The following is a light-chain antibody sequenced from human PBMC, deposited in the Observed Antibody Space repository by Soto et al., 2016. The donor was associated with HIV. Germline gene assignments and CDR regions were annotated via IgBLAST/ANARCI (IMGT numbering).Light chain of an antibody. CDR2: DND. Sequence: QSVLTQPPSVSGAPGQRVTISCTGSNSNIGAGYDVHWYQQFPGTAPKLLIYDNDNRPSGVPDRFSGSKSGTSASLAITGLQAEDEADYYCQSYDTNLSDSVFGGGTKLTVL. CDR3: QSYDTNLSDSV. CDR1: NSNIGAGYD. V-gene: IGLV1-40*01. J-gene: IGLJ3*02.